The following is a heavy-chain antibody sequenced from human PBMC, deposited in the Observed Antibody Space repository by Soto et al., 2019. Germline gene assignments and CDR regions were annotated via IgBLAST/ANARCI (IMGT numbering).Heavy chain of an antibody. J-gene: IGHJ4*02. Sequence: GGSLRLSCAASGFTFSSYAMSWVRQAPGKGLEWVSAISGSGGSTYYADSVKGRLTISRDNSKNTLYLQMNSLRAEDTAVYYCAKAAEEWWDIVATITHRGYYFDYWGQGTLVTVSS. D-gene: IGHD5-12*01. V-gene: IGHV3-23*01. CDR3: AKAAEEWWDIVATITHRGYYFDY. CDR1: GFTFSSYA. CDR2: ISGSGGST.